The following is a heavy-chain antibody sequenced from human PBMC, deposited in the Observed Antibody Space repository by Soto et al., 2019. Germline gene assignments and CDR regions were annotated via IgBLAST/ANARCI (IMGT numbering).Heavy chain of an antibody. CDR2: ISAYNGNT. V-gene: IGHV1-18*01. CDR3: AREVVQHPYYYYYMDV. D-gene: IGHD3-16*02. CDR1: GYTFTSYG. Sequence: ASVKVSCKASGYTFTSYGISWVRQAPGQGLEWMGWISAYNGNTNYAQKLQGRVTMTTDTSTSTAYMELRSLRSDDTAVYYCAREVVQHPYYYYYMDVWGKGTTVTVSS. J-gene: IGHJ6*03.